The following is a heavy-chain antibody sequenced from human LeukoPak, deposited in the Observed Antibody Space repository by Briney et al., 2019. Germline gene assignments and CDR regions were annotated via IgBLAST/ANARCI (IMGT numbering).Heavy chain of an antibody. CDR2: IYSGGTA. Sequence: GGSLRLSCAASGFTFSSYWMSWVRQAPGKGLEWVSVIYSGGTAYYADSAKGRFTISRDNSKNTLYLQMNSLRAEDTAIYYCAKNGDRGTYCSGGSCYPYYYYNMDVWGKGTTVTISS. CDR1: GFTFSSYW. V-gene: IGHV3-23*03. J-gene: IGHJ6*03. D-gene: IGHD2-15*01. CDR3: AKNGDRGTYCSGGSCYPYYYYNMDV.